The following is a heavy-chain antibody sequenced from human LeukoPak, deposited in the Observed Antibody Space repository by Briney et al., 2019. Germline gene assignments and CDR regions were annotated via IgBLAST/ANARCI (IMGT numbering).Heavy chain of an antibody. CDR1: GFTFSRYW. J-gene: IGHJ1*01. Sequence: PGGSLRLSCAASGFTFSRYWMHWVRQAPGKGLVWVSRINGDGSTTSYADSVKGGFTISRDNAKNTLYLQMNSLRAEDTAVYYCATGNYHDSRGYYTFGHWGQGTLVTVSS. D-gene: IGHD3-22*01. CDR2: INGDGSTT. V-gene: IGHV3-74*01. CDR3: ATGNYHDSRGYYTFGH.